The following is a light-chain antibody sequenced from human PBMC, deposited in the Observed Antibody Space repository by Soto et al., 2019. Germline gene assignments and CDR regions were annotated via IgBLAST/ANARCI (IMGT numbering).Light chain of an antibody. CDR2: GAS. CDR1: QTLSSGY. CDR3: QHYDTSPYT. V-gene: IGKV3-20*01. J-gene: IGKJ2*01. Sequence: EIVLTQSPGTLSLCPGERATLSCRASQTLSSGYLAWYQQKPGQAPRPLIYGASSRATGIPDRCSGSGSGTEFTLTISRLAPEDFEVYCCQHYDTSPYTFGQGTKVYIK.